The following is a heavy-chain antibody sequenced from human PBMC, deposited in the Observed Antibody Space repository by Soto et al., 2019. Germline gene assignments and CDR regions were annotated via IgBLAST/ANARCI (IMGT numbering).Heavy chain of an antibody. V-gene: IGHV3-53*01. D-gene: IGHD6-19*01. J-gene: IGHJ4*02. CDR3: ASLAVAGTETFDY. CDR2: IYSGGST. CDR1: GFTVSSNY. Sequence: GGSLRLSCAASGFTVSSNYMSWVRQAPGKGLEWVSVIYSGGSTYYADSVKGRFTISRDNSKNTLYLQMNSLRAEDTAVYYCASLAVAGTETFDYWGQGTLVTVSS.